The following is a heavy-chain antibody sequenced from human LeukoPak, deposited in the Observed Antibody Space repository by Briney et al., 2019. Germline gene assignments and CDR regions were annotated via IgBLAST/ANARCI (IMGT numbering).Heavy chain of an antibody. Sequence: SETLSLTCTVSGGSISSYYWSWIRQPPGKGLEWIGSIYYSGSTYYNPSLKSRVTISVDTSKNQFSLKLSSVTAADTAVYYCARSDIAVAGTVYWGQGTLVTVSS. CDR3: ARSDIAVAGTVY. J-gene: IGHJ4*02. CDR2: IYYSGST. CDR1: GGSISSYY. D-gene: IGHD6-19*01. V-gene: IGHV4-59*12.